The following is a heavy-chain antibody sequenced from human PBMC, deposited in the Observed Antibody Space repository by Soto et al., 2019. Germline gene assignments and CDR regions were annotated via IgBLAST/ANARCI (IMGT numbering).Heavy chain of an antibody. V-gene: IGHV3-23*01. CDR3: AKDAVSGDGIWLLDS. CDR1: GFTFTNYA. CDR2: LLRSGSTT. J-gene: IGHJ4*02. D-gene: IGHD4-17*01. Sequence: LRLSCAASGFTFTNYAMTWARQAPGKGLEWVSSLLRSGSTTYYADSVKGRFTVSSDISANSLYLQMDSLRAEDTAVYYCAKDAVSGDGIWLLDSWGQGTVVTVSS.